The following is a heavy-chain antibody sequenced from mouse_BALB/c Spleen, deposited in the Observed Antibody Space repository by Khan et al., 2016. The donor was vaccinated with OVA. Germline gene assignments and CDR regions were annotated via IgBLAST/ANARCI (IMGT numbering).Heavy chain of an antibody. CDR3: ARPPYFSYVMVY. CDR2: INTYTGET. D-gene: IGHD2-10*01. J-gene: IGHJ4*01. Sequence: QIQLVQSGPELKKSGETVKISCKASGYTFRSFGMNWVKQAPGKGLKWMGWINTYTGETTYADDFKGRYVFSLETSASTAYLQINNLKNEDTATYFCARPPYFSYVMVYWGQGTSVTVSS. CDR1: GYTFRSFG. V-gene: IGHV9-3-1*01.